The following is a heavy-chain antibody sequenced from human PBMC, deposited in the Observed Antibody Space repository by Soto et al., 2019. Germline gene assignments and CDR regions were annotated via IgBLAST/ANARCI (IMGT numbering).Heavy chain of an antibody. CDR1: GFTFSSYA. CDR2: ISGSGGST. CDR3: AQDIVVVPAARPGYFDY. D-gene: IGHD2-2*01. Sequence: PGGSLRLSCAASGFTFSSYAMSWVRQAPGKGLEWVSAISGSGGSTYYADSVKGRFTISRDNSKNTLYLQMNSLRTEDTAVYYCAQDIVVVPAARPGYFDYWGQGTLVTVSS. J-gene: IGHJ4*02. V-gene: IGHV3-23*01.